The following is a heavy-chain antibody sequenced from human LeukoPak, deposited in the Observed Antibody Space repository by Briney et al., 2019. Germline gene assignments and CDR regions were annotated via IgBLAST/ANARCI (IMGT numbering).Heavy chain of an antibody. CDR3: GRDSHYYDSSGYYMGDAFDI. Sequence: PGGSLRLSCVASGFRLNSYWMHWVRQAPGKGLVWVSRINGDGSSTSYADSVKGRFTISRDNAKNTLYLQMNSLRAEDTAVYYCGRDSHYYDSSGYYMGDAFDIWGQGTMVTVSS. CDR1: GFRLNSYW. CDR2: INGDGSST. V-gene: IGHV3-74*01. J-gene: IGHJ3*02. D-gene: IGHD3-22*01.